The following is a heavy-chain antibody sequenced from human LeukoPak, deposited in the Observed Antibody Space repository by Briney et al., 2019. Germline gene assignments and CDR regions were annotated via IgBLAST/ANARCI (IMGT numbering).Heavy chain of an antibody. CDR2: INHSGST. CDR1: GGSFSGYY. Sequence: KPSETLSLTCAVYGGSFSGYYWSWIRQPPGKGLEWIGEINHSGSTNYNPSLKSRVTISVDTSKNQFSLKLSSVTAADTAVYYCASLGYSYGFCYWGQGTLVTVSP. V-gene: IGHV4-34*01. CDR3: ASLGYSYGFCY. D-gene: IGHD5-18*01. J-gene: IGHJ4*02.